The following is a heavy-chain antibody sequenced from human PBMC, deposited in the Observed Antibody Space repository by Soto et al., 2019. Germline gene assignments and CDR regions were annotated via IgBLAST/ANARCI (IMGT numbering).Heavy chain of an antibody. CDR1: GASISGFY. CDR3: VRDGTKTLRDWFDP. J-gene: IGHJ5*02. CDR2: IYATGTT. V-gene: IGHV4-4*07. D-gene: IGHD1-1*01. Sequence: PSETLSLTCTVSGASISGFYWSWIRKSAGKGLEWIGRIYATGTTDYNPSLKSRVMMSVDTSKKQFSLKLRSVTAADAAVYYCVRDGTKTLRDWFDPWGQGISVTVSS.